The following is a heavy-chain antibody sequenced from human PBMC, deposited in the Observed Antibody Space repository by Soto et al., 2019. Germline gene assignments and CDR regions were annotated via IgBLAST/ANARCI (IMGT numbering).Heavy chain of an antibody. CDR2: ISFDGGTK. CDR1: GYTISNYA. CDR3: ARRAAADVLSVAFDM. Sequence: QEHLVESGGGVVQPGRSQRLSCAASGYTISNYAIHWVRQAPGKGLEWVALISFDGGTKYYADSVKGRFTLSRDNSKNTVSVEMNSLRDDDSAVYYCARRAAADVLSVAFDMWGHGTMVIVSS. V-gene: IGHV3-30-3*01. J-gene: IGHJ3*02. D-gene: IGHD6-13*01.